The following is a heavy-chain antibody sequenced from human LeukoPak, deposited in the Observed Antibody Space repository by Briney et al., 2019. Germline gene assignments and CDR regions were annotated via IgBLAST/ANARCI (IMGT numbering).Heavy chain of an antibody. Sequence: QSGGSLRLSCEASGFTFGSHAMYWVRQAPGKGLEWVAGIFGSGGSPHYADPVKGRFTISRDNSRNTVYLQINSLRAEDTAVYYCSKGYNWNSEYPGATHYWGQGTLVTVSS. CDR1: GFTFGSHA. J-gene: IGHJ4*02. V-gene: IGHV3-23*01. D-gene: IGHD1-7*01. CDR3: SKGYNWNSEYPGATHY. CDR2: IFGSGGSP.